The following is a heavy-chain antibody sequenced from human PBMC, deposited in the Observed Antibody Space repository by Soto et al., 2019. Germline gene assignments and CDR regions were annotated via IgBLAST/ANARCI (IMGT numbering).Heavy chain of an antibody. D-gene: IGHD6-19*01. CDR1: GFTVSSNY. Sequence: EVQLVETGGGLIQPGGSLRLSCAASGFTVSSNYMSWVRQAPGKGLEWVSVIYSGGSTYYADSVKGRFTISRDNSKNTLYLQMNSLRAEDTAVYYCVRDNRWLAAFDYWGQGTLVTVSS. J-gene: IGHJ4*02. CDR3: VRDNRWLAAFDY. V-gene: IGHV3-53*02. CDR2: IYSGGST.